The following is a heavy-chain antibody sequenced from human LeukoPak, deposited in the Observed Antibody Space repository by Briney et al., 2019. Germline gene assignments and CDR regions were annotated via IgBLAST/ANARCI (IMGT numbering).Heavy chain of an antibody. Sequence: GGSLRLSCAASGFTFSSYWMHWVRQAPGKGLVWVARINDEGSSTSYADSVKGRFTIARDNAKNTLYLRMNSLRAEDTAVYYCARDGILGSHDSWGQGTLVTVSS. CDR3: ARDGILGSHDS. CDR1: GFTFSSYW. CDR2: INDEGSST. D-gene: IGHD2-15*01. V-gene: IGHV3-74*01. J-gene: IGHJ4*02.